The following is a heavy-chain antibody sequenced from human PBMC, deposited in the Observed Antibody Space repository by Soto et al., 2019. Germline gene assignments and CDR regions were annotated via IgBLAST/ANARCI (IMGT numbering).Heavy chain of an antibody. D-gene: IGHD2-2*01. Sequence: SETLSLTCAVSGYSISSSKWWGWIRQPPGKGLEWIGYIYYSGSTYYNPSLKSRVTMSVDTSKNQFSLKLSSVTAVDTAVYYCARTGDCSSTSCYAFYYYGMDVWGQGTTVTVSS. CDR3: ARTGDCSSTSCYAFYYYGMDV. CDR2: IYYSGST. CDR1: GYSISSSKW. J-gene: IGHJ6*02. V-gene: IGHV4-28*01.